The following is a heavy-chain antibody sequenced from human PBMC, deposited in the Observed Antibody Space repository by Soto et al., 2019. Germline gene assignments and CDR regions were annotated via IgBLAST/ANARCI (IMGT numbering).Heavy chain of an antibody. CDR2: IIPIFGTA. Sequence: QVQLVQSGAEVKKPGSSVKVSCKASGGTFSSYAISWVRQAPGQGLEWMGGIIPIFGTANYAQKFQGRVTITADESTSTAYMELSSLRSEDTAVYYCASEVRAPIAARRNGMDVWGQGTTVTVSS. J-gene: IGHJ6*02. D-gene: IGHD6-6*01. V-gene: IGHV1-69*01. CDR3: ASEVRAPIAARRNGMDV. CDR1: GGTFSSYA.